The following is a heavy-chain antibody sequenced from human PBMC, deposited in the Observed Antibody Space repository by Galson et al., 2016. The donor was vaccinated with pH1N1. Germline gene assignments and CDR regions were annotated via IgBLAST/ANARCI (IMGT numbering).Heavy chain of an antibody. D-gene: IGHD2-21*01. CDR2: IKEDGSKR. CDR1: RFTFSNYW. Sequence: SLRPSCAASRFTFSNYWMTWVRQAPGKGLEWVANIKEDGSKRYYVDSVKGRFTISRDNAKNSLYLQMNSLRAEDTAVYYCVRQIGGGDCYWGQGTLVTVSS. V-gene: IGHV3-7*03. CDR3: VRQIGGGDCY. J-gene: IGHJ4*02.